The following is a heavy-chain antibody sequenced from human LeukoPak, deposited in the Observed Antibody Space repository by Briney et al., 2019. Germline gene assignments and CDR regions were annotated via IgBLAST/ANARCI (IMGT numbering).Heavy chain of an antibody. CDR2: IYSGGST. Sequence: GGSLRLSCAASGFTVSSNYMSWVRQAPGKGLEWVSVIYSGGSTYYADSVKGRFTSSRDNSKNTLYLQMNSLRAEDTAVYYCARGGGNYYYSPFDYWGQGTLVTVSS. J-gene: IGHJ4*02. CDR3: ARGGGNYYYSPFDY. V-gene: IGHV3-53*01. CDR1: GFTVSSNY. D-gene: IGHD3-10*01.